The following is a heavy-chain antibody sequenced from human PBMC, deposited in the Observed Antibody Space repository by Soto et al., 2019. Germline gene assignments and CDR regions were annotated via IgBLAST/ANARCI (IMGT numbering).Heavy chain of an antibody. V-gene: IGHV4-4*02. CDR2: IYHSGST. Sequence: PAETLSLTCCVSVGSISRSNWWRCVRQPPGKGLEWIGEIYHSGSTNYNPSLKSRVTISVDKSKNQFSLKLSSVTAADTAVYYCARDRHYGSGRGYYYYGMDVWGQGTTVTVS. J-gene: IGHJ6*02. CDR3: ARDRHYGSGRGYYYYGMDV. CDR1: VGSISRSNW. D-gene: IGHD3-10*01.